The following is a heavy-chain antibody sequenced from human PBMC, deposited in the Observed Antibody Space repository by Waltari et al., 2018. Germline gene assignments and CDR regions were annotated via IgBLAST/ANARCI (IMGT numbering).Heavy chain of an antibody. D-gene: IGHD6-13*01. CDR2: IYSGGST. CDR1: GFTVSSNY. V-gene: IGHV3-66*01. CDR3: ARVRPYSSSWYDY. J-gene: IGHJ4*02. Sequence: EVQLVESGGGLVQPGGSLSLSCAASGFTVSSNYMSWVRQAPGKGLEWVSVIYSGGSTYYADSVKGRFTISRDNSKNTLYLQMNSLRAEDTAVYYCARVRPYSSSWYDYWGQGTLVTVSS.